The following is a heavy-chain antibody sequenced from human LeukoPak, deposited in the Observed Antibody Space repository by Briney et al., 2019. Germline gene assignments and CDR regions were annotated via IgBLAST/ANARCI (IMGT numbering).Heavy chain of an antibody. CDR3: ARDYGNYPYPEVTLDL. CDR1: GFTFSAHW. V-gene: IGHV3-7*01. J-gene: IGHJ5*02. Sequence: SGGSLRLSCAASGFTFSAHWMTWVRQAPGKGLEWVANIKQDGSEKYYVDSVKGRFTISRDNAKNSLYLQMDSLRAEDTAVYHCARDYGNYPYPEVTLDLWGRGTLVTVSS. D-gene: IGHD4-11*01. CDR2: IKQDGSEK.